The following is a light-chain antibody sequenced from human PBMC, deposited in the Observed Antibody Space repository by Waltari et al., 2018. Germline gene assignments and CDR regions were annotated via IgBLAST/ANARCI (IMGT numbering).Light chain of an antibody. Sequence: QSVLPPPPSVSGAPGQRVTISCPGSVPNLGAGYDVPWSQPLPRAAPKLLIYGSTSGPLGVPARFFGSTSGTSASLAIIGLQAEDEADYYCQSYDTSLSVVFGGGTKLTVL. J-gene: IGLJ3*02. CDR2: GST. V-gene: IGLV1-40*01. CDR1: VPNLGAGYD. CDR3: QSYDTSLSVV.